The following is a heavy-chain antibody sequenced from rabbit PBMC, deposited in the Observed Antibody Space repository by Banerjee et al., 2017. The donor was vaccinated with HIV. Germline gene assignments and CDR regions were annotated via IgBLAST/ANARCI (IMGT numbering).Heavy chain of an antibody. D-gene: IGHD1-1*01. CDR1: GFDFSSYQ. J-gene: IGHJ4*01. V-gene: IGHV1S40*01. CDR2: INTSSGNT. Sequence: QSLEESGGGLVQPGGSLKLSCKASGFDFSSYQMSWVRQGPGKGLEWLGCINTSSGNTVYASWAKGRFTISKTSSTTVTLQMTSLTAADTATYFCARELGGNGYTNLWGPGTLVTVS. CDR3: ARELGGNGYTNL.